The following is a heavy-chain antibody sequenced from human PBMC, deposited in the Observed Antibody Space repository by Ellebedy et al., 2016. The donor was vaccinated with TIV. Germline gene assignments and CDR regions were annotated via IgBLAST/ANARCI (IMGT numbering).Heavy chain of an antibody. CDR2: IYYSGST. D-gene: IGHD2/OR15-2a*01. CDR3: ARDNRGGGDFDY. CDR1: GGSISSYY. J-gene: IGHJ4*02. V-gene: IGHV4-59*01. Sequence: SETLSLTCTVSGGSISSYYWSWIRQPPGKGLEWIGYIYYSGSTNYNPSLKSRVTISVDTSKNQFSLKLSSVTAADTAVYYCARDNRGGGDFDYWGQGTLVTVSS.